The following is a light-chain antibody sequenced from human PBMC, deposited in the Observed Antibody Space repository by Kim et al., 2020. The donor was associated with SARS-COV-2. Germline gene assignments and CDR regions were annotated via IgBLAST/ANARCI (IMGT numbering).Light chain of an antibody. V-gene: IGLV1-47*01. Sequence: QSVLTQPPSASGTPGRTVTISCSGSSSNIGNNNVYWFQRLPGTAPKLLIYRNDLRPSGVPDRFSGSKSATSASLAISGLRSEGEADYFCAAWDDSLSQGIFGGGTTLTVL. J-gene: IGLJ2*01. CDR3: AAWDDSLSQGI. CDR2: RND. CDR1: SSNIGNNN.